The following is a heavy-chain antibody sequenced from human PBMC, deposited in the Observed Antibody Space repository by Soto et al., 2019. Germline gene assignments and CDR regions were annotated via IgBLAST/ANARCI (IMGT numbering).Heavy chain of an antibody. CDR1: GYTFTSYG. D-gene: IGHD4-17*01. CDR2: ISVYNGNT. V-gene: IGHV1-18*01. Sequence: ASVKVSCKASGYTFTSYGISWVRQAPGQGLEWMGWISVYNGNTNYAQKLQGRVTMTTDTSTSTAYMELRSLRSDDTAVYYCARGRRYGELRGLPDYWGQGTLVTVSS. J-gene: IGHJ4*02. CDR3: ARGRRYGELRGLPDY.